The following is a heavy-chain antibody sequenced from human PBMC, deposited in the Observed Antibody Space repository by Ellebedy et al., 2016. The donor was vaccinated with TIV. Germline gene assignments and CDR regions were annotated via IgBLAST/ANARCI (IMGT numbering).Heavy chain of an antibody. Sequence: GESLKISCAASGFTFNGYAMSWVRQAPGKGLEWVSGIVGSGSKKYADSVKGRFTISRDDSKRTVDLQMNSLRAEDTAVYYCARGPAGTLAPFDYWGQGTLVTVSS. CDR2: IVGSGSK. V-gene: IGHV3-23*01. CDR1: GFTFNGYA. J-gene: IGHJ4*02. D-gene: IGHD1-1*01. CDR3: ARGPAGTLAPFDY.